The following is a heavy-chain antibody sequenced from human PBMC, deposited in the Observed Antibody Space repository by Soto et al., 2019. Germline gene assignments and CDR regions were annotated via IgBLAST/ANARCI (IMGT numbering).Heavy chain of an antibody. CDR1: GYTFTGYY. Sequence: QVQLVQSGAEVKKPGASVKVSCKASGYTFTGYYMHWVRQAPGQGLEWMGWINPNSGGTNYAQKFQGRVTMTRDTSISTAYMELSRLRSDDTAVYYCARGLSPLIFGVVSGHYYYYGMDVWGQGTTVTVSS. J-gene: IGHJ6*02. CDR3: ARGLSPLIFGVVSGHYYYYGMDV. CDR2: INPNSGGT. D-gene: IGHD3-3*01. V-gene: IGHV1-2*02.